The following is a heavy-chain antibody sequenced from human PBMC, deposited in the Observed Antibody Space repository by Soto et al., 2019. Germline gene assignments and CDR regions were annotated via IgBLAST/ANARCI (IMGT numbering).Heavy chain of an antibody. V-gene: IGHV1-69*04. CDR1: GGTFSSYT. D-gene: IGHD2-2*01. CDR3: ARDIGNCSSTSCYLRVFAFDI. CDR2: IIPILGIA. Sequence: SVKVSCKASGGTFSSYTISWVRQAPGQGLEWMGRIIPILGIANYAQKFQGRVTITADKSTSTAYMELSSLRSEDTAVYYCARDIGNCSSTSCYLRVFAFDIWGQGTMVTVSS. J-gene: IGHJ3*02.